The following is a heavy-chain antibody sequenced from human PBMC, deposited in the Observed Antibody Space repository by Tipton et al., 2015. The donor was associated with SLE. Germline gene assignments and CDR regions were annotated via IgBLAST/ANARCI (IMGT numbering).Heavy chain of an antibody. CDR3: AREGLGNGFDI. Sequence: TLSLTCTVSGGSISSGYYYWSWIRQPPGKGLEWIGFIYYSGNTYYNPSLKSRVTISVDTSKNQFSLKLSSVTAADTAVYYCAREGLGNGFDIWGQGTMVTVSS. V-gene: IGHV4-30-4*01. J-gene: IGHJ3*02. CDR1: GGSISSGYYY. CDR2: IYYSGNT. D-gene: IGHD7-27*01.